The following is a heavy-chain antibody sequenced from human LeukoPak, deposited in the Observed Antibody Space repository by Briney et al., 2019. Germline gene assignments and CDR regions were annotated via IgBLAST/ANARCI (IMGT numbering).Heavy chain of an antibody. Sequence: ASVKVPCKASGDTFTSYYMHWVRQAPGQGLEWRGIINPSGGSTSYAQKFQGRVTMTSDTSTSTVYMKLSRMSSEDTAVYHCARHRIRAIDYWGQGTLVTVSS. CDR1: GDTFTSYY. CDR2: INPSGGST. D-gene: IGHD2/OR15-2a*01. CDR3: ARHRIRAIDY. J-gene: IGHJ4*02. V-gene: IGHV1-46*01.